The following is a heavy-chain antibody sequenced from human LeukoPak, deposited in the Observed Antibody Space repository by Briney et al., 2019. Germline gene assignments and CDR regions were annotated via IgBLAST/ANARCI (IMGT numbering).Heavy chain of an antibody. V-gene: IGHV4-59*01. CDR3: ARGGRYYGSGSSSDY. Sequence: PSETLSLTCTVSGGSISSYYWSWIRQPPGKGLEWIGYIYYSGSTNYNPSLKSRVTISVDTSKNQFSLKLSSVTAADTAVYYCARGGRYYGSGSSSDYWGQGTLVTVSS. CDR1: GGSISSYY. J-gene: IGHJ4*02. D-gene: IGHD3-10*01. CDR2: IYYSGST.